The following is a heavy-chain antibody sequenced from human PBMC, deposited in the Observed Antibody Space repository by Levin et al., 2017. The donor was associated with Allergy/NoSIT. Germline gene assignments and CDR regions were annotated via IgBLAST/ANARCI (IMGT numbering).Heavy chain of an antibody. Sequence: GGSLRLSCAASGFTFDDYAMHWVRQAPGKGLEWVSGISWNSGSIGYADSVKGRFTISRDNAKNSLYLQMNSLRAEDTALYYCAKDPSDYPRSGYWYFDLWGRGTLVTVSS. CDR3: AKDPSDYPRSGYWYFDL. D-gene: IGHD4-17*01. CDR2: ISWNSGSI. V-gene: IGHV3-9*01. J-gene: IGHJ2*01. CDR1: GFTFDDYA.